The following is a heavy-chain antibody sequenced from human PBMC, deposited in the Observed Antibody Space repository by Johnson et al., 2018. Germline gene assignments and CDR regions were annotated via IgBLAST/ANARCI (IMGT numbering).Heavy chain of an antibody. CDR2: INGVGTIT. CDR1: GFSFSRFW. V-gene: IGHV3-74*01. J-gene: IGHJ3*02. Sequence: EVQLVESGGGLVQPGGSLRLSCAASGFSFSRFWMHWVRQEPGKRPIWVSRINGVGTITNYADSVKGRFTTSRDNAKNTLYLQMNSLRAEDRAKYYCGRDPFGYNAGWPHVPFDIWGQGTMVTVSS. D-gene: IGHD5-12*01. CDR3: GRDPFGYNAGWPHVPFDI.